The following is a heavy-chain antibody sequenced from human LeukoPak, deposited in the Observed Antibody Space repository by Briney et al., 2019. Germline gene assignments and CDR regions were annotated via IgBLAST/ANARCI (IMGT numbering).Heavy chain of an antibody. CDR2: FDPEDGET. J-gene: IGHJ5*02. Sequence: GASVNVSCKVSGYTLTEVSIHWVRQAAGKGLEGMGGFDPEDGETIYAQKFQDRFTMTADTSTDTAYMKLSSLRSDDTAVYYCARGDIVVLPAGIPHNWFDPWGQGTLVTVS. D-gene: IGHD2-2*02. CDR1: GYTLTEVS. V-gene: IGHV1-24*01. CDR3: ARGDIVVLPAGIPHNWFDP.